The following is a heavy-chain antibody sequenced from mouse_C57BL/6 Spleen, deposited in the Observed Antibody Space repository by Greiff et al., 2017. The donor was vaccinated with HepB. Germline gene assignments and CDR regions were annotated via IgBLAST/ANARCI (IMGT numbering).Heavy chain of an antibody. J-gene: IGHJ4*01. CDR1: GYSITSGYY. V-gene: IGHV3-6*01. CDR2: ISYDGSN. CDR3: ARGDYDMMDY. D-gene: IGHD2-4*01. Sequence: EVQRVESGPGLVKPSQSLSLTCSVTGYSITSGYYWNWIRQFPGNKLEWMGYISYDGSNNYNPSLKNRISITRDTSKNQFFLKLNSVTTEDTATYYCARGDYDMMDYWGQGTSVTVSS.